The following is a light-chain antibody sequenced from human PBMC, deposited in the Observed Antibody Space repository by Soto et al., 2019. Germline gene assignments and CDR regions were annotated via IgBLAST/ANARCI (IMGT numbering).Light chain of an antibody. CDR3: KQLRSYPST. V-gene: IGKV1-9*01. CDR1: QDISSY. CDR2: AAS. Sequence: IQETQSPSSLSASVGYRVTITSSASQDISSYLAWYQQKPGKAPTLLIYAASTLQSGVPSRFSGSGFGTDFTLTISSLQAEDFASYYCKQLRSYPSTFGGGTKVDIK. J-gene: IGKJ4*01.